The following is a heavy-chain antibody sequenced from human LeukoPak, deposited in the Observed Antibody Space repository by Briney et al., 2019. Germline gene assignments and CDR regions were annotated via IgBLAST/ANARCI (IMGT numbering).Heavy chain of an antibody. Sequence: SETLSRTCTVSGGSISSYYWSWIRQPPGKGLEWIGYIYYSGSTNYNPSLKSRVTISVDTSKNQFSLKLSSVTAADTAVYYCARAYSSSSPFDYWGQGTLVTVSS. CDR1: GGSISSYY. D-gene: IGHD6-6*01. V-gene: IGHV4-59*01. CDR3: ARAYSSSSPFDY. J-gene: IGHJ4*02. CDR2: IYYSGST.